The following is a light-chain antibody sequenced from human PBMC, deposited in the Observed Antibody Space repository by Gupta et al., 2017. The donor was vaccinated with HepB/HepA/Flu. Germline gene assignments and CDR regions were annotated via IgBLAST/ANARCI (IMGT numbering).Light chain of an antibody. Sequence: IQLTQPPSSLPASVGDRVTITCRASQGISNYLAWYQQKPGKVPKLLIYAASTLQSGVPSRFSGSGSGTDFTLTISSLQPEDVATYYCQKYNNAPRTFGQGTKVEIK. CDR2: AAS. V-gene: IGKV1-27*01. CDR3: QKYNNAPRT. J-gene: IGKJ4*01. CDR1: QGISNY.